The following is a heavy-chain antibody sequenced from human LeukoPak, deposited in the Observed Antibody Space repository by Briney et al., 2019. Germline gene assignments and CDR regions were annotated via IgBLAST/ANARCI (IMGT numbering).Heavy chain of an antibody. D-gene: IGHD2-21*02. CDR1: GFTFSSYS. CDR2: ISGSGGST. CDR3: AKAVTAIPLYYFDY. Sequence: GGSLRLSCAASGFTFSSYSMSWVRQAPGKGLEWVSAISGSGGSTYYADSVKGRFTISRDNSKNTLYLQMNSLRAEDTAVYYCAKAVTAIPLYYFDYWGQGTLVTVSS. V-gene: IGHV3-23*01. J-gene: IGHJ4*02.